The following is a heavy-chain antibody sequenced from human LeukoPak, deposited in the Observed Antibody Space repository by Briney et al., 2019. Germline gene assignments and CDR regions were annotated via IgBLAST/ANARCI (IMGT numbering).Heavy chain of an antibody. D-gene: IGHD5-18*01. V-gene: IGHV3-7*03. CDR3: ARVGGGYSYGPPDH. J-gene: IGHJ4*02. Sequence: GGSLRLSCAASGFTFSSYWMSWVRQAPGKGLEWVANIKQDGSEKYYVDSVKGRFTISRDNAKNSLYLQMNSLRAEDTALYYCARVGGGYSYGPPDHWGQGTLVTVSS. CDR1: GFTFSSYW. CDR2: IKQDGSEK.